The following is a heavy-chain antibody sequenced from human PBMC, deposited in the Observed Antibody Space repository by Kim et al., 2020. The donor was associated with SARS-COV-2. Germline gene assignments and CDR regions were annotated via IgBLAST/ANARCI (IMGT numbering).Heavy chain of an antibody. CDR3: ARDLLGTRNYYYGMDV. CDR2: ISSSGSTI. V-gene: IGHV3-48*03. D-gene: IGHD7-27*01. CDR1: GFTFSSYE. J-gene: IGHJ6*02. Sequence: GGSLRLSCAASGFTFSSYEMNWVRQAPGKGLEWVSYISSSGSTIYYADSVKGRFTISRDNAKNSLYLQMNSLRAEDTAVYYCARDLLGTRNYYYGMDVWGQGTTVTVSS.